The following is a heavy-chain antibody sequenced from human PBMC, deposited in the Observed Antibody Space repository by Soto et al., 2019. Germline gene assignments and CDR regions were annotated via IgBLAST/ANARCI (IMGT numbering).Heavy chain of an antibody. J-gene: IGHJ2*01. D-gene: IGHD2-2*01. CDR1: GGSFSAYF. CDR2: INHSGST. V-gene: IGHV4-34*01. Sequence: QVQLQQWGAGLSKPSETLSLTCAVYGGSFSAYFWSWFRQPPGKALEWIGEINHSGSTNYNPSLKSRVTVSVDTSKNQFSLKLSSVTAADTAVYYCASRPYQLPYWYFDLWGRGTPVTVSS. CDR3: ASRPYQLPYWYFDL.